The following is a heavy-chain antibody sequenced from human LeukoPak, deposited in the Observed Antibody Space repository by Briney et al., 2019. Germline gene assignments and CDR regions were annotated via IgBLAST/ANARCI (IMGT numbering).Heavy chain of an antibody. V-gene: IGHV3-23*01. CDR2: ISGSGGST. CDR3: AKDLACSSTSCYRGSYN. D-gene: IGHD2-2*01. CDR1: GFTFSSYA. J-gene: IGHJ4*02. Sequence: GGSLRLSCAASGFTFSSYAMSWVRQAPGKGLEWGSAISGSGGSTYYADSVKGRFTISRDNSKNTLYLQMHSLRAEDTAVYYCAKDLACSSTSCYRGSYNWGQGTLVTVSS.